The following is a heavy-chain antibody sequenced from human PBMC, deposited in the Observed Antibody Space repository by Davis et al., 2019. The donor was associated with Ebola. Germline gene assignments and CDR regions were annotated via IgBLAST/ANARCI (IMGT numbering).Heavy chain of an antibody. J-gene: IGHJ3*02. V-gene: IGHV3-30*03. CDR1: GFTFSSYS. D-gene: IGHD2-21*02. Sequence: PGGSLRLSCAASGFTFSSYSMHWVRQAPGKGLEWVAVISYDGSNKYYADSVKGRFTISRDNSKNTLYLQMNSLRAEDTAVYYCARAWGDFSAFDIWGQGTMVTVSS. CDR3: ARAWGDFSAFDI. CDR2: ISYDGSNK.